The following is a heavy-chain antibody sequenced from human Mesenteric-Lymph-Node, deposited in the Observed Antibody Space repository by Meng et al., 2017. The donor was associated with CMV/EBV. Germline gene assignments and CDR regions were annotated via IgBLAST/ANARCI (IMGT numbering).Heavy chain of an antibody. D-gene: IGHD2-15*01. CDR1: GAPINSNY. CDR2: IYHTGHT. J-gene: IGHJ3*02. Sequence: CSVSGAPINSNYWTWFRQPPGKGLEWIGFIYHTGHTRYNPSLNSRVTISLDRSKNQFSLKLNSMTAADAAVYYCARDHIGGYDAFDIWGQGTMVTVSS. CDR3: ARDHIGGYDAFDI. V-gene: IGHV4-59*01.